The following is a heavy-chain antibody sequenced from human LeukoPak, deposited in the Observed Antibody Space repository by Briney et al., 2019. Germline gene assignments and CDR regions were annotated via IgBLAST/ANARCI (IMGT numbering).Heavy chain of an antibody. CDR3: ARSFDTNAFEI. Sequence: SGTLSLTCTVSGDTISIYYWSWIRQPAGRGLEWIGRIYSSGNTNYNPSLKSRVTMSVDTSNHQFSLSLRSVTTADTAVYYCARSFDTNAFEIWGHGTMVPVSS. V-gene: IGHV4-4*07. CDR2: IYSSGNT. CDR1: GDTISIYY. D-gene: IGHD2/OR15-2a*01. J-gene: IGHJ3*02.